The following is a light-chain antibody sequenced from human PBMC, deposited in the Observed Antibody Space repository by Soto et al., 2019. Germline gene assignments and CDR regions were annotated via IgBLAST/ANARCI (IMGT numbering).Light chain of an antibody. J-gene: IGKJ2*01. CDR2: GAS. Sequence: ELILTQSPGTLSLSPGERATLSCRASESVRNNSLAWYQQHPGQAPRLLIFGASSRATGIPDRFTGTGSGSDFSLTVSRLEPDDSAVYFCHHYGYGADTFGQGTKLEI. CDR3: HHYGYGADT. CDR1: ESVRNNS. V-gene: IGKV3-20*01.